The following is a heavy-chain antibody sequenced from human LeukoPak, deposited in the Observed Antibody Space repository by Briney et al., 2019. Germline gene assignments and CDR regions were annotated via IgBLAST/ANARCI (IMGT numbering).Heavy chain of an antibody. J-gene: IGHJ4*02. V-gene: IGHV3-9*01. CDR3: AKDMVYDFSSGSPPAFDY. CDR1: GFTFSSYA. D-gene: IGHD3-3*01. CDR2: ITWNTGSI. Sequence: GGSLRLSCAASGFTFSSYAMSWVRQAPVKGLEWVSGITWNTGSIGYADSVKGRFTISRDNAKNSLYLQMNSLRVEDTALYYCAKDMVYDFSSGSPPAFDYWGQGTLVTVSS.